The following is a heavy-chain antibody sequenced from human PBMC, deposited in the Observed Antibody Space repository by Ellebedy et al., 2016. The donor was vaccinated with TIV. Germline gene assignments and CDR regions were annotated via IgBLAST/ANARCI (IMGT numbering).Heavy chain of an antibody. CDR2: IGTAGDT. D-gene: IGHD3-10*01. CDR1: GFTFSSYD. J-gene: IGHJ2*01. V-gene: IGHV3-13*01. CDR3: TRATSGFDL. Sequence: GESLKISCAASGFTFSSYDMHWARQATGKGLEWVSAIGTAGDTYYSGSVKGRFTSSRENAKNSLYLQMNSLRAGDTAVYYCTRATSGFDLWGRGTLVTVSS.